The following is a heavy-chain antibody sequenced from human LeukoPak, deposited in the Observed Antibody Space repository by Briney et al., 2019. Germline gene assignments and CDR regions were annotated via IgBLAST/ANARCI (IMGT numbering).Heavy chain of an antibody. J-gene: IGHJ4*02. CDR1: GGSFSGYY. CDR2: INHSGST. CDR3: ARGGYCSSTSCYTRPYDY. V-gene: IGHV4-34*01. Sequence: SETLSLTCAVYGGSFSGYYWSWIRQPPGKGLEWIGEINHSGSTNYNPSLKSRVTISVDTSKNQFSLKLGSVTAADTAVYYCARGGYCSSTSCYTRPYDYWGQGTLVTVSS. D-gene: IGHD2-2*02.